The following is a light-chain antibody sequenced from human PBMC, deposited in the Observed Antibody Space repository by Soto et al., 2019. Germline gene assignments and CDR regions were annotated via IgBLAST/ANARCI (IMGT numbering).Light chain of an antibody. J-gene: IGKJ5*01. V-gene: IGKV3-20*01. Sequence: EIVLTQSPGTLSLSPGERATLSCRASQSVSSSYLAWYQQKPGQAPRLLIYGASNRATGIPDRFSGSGSGTDFTLTISRLEPEDFAVYYCQQYGSSPQTFGQGTRLDIE. CDR3: QQYGSSPQT. CDR1: QSVSSSY. CDR2: GAS.